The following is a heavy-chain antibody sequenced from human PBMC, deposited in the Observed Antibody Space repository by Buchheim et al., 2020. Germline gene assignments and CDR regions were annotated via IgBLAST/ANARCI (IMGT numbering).Heavy chain of an antibody. Sequence: EVQLLESGGGLVQPGGSLRLSCAASGFTFNNYAMNWVRQVLGKGLEWVSGIIGSGSRTYYADSVKGSLTISRDNSKGTLYLQMNSLRAEDTAVYYCAKGGYCSSSDCYRAYYYYNMDAWGQGTT. D-gene: IGHD2-2*01. CDR1: GFTFNNYA. J-gene: IGHJ6*02. CDR3: AKGGYCSSSDCYRAYYYYNMDA. CDR2: IIGSGSRT. V-gene: IGHV3-23*01.